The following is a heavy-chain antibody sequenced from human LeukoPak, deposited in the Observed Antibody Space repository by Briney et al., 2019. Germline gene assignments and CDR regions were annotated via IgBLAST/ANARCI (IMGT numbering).Heavy chain of an antibody. CDR3: ARDRGYDYGKSYYYYGMDV. Sequence: GSSVKVSCKASGGTFSSYAISWVRQAPGQGLEWMGWINAYNGNTNYAQKLQGRVTMTTDTSTTTSYMELRSLISDDTAVYYCARDRGYDYGKSYYYYGMDVWGQGTTVTVSS. CDR1: GGTFSSYA. V-gene: IGHV1-18*01. J-gene: IGHJ6*02. CDR2: INAYNGNT. D-gene: IGHD5-12*01.